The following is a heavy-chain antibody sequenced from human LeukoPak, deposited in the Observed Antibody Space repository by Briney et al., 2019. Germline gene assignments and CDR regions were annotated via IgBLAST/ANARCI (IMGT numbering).Heavy chain of an antibody. Sequence: SVKVSCKASGGTFSSHASSWVRQAPGQGLEWMGGIIHIFGTANYAQKFQGRVTITADESTSTAYMELSSLRSEDTAVYYCAREVTVKWELPDYYYGMDVWGQGTTVTVSS. CDR3: AREVTVKWELPDYYYGMDV. CDR1: GGTFSSHA. J-gene: IGHJ6*02. D-gene: IGHD1-26*01. V-gene: IGHV1-69*13. CDR2: IIHIFGTA.